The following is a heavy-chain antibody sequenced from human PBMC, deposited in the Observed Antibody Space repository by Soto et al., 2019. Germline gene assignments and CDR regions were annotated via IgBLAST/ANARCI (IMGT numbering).Heavy chain of an antibody. Sequence: SQTLSLTCAISGDSVSSNSAAWNWIRPSPSRGLEWLGRTYYRSKWYNDYAVSVKSRITINPDTSKNQFSLQLNSVTPEDTAVYYCARQGYQVLSWYLTYYYYYGMDVWGQGTTVTVSS. CDR2: TYYRSKWYN. CDR1: GDSVSSNSAA. D-gene: IGHD2-2*01. J-gene: IGHJ6*02. CDR3: ARQGYQVLSWYLTYYYYYGMDV. V-gene: IGHV6-1*01.